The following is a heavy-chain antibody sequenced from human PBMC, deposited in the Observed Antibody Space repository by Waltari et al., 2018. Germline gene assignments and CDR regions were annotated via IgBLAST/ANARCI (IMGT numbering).Heavy chain of an antibody. Sequence: QVQLVESGGGVVQPGRSLRLSCAASGFTFSSYSMHLVRQAPXKVLEWVAVISYDGSNKYYADSVKGRFTISRDNSKNTLDLQMNSLRAEDTAVYYCAREGYYYDSSGYYYYYMDVWGKGTTVTXSS. D-gene: IGHD3-22*01. CDR1: GFTFSSYS. CDR3: AREGYYYDSSGYYYYYMDV. V-gene: IGHV3-30-3*01. CDR2: ISYDGSNK. J-gene: IGHJ6*03.